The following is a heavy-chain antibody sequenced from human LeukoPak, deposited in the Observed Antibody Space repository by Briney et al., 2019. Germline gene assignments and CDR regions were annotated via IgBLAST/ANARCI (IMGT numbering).Heavy chain of an antibody. CDR2: IIPIFGTA. J-gene: IGHJ4*02. CDR3: ARYSQGVSYFDY. CDR1: GGTFSSDA. Sequence: VASVKVSRKTSGGTFSSDAISWVRQAPGQGLEWMGGIIPIFGTANYAQKFQGRVTITADESTSTAYMELSSPRSEDTAVYYCARYSQGVSYFDYWGQGTLVTVSS. D-gene: IGHD5-18*01. V-gene: IGHV1-69*13.